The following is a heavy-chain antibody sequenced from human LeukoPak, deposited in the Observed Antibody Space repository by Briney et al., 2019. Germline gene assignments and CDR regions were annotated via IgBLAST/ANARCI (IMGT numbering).Heavy chain of an antibody. D-gene: IGHD3-10*01. CDR1: GGTFSSYA. V-gene: IGHV1-69*01. Sequence: SVKVSCKASGGTFSSYAISWVRQAPGQGLEWMGGIIPIFGTANYAQKFQGRVTITADESTSTAYMELSSLRSEDTAVCYCAREGYYGSGSFFDYWGQGTLVTVSS. CDR2: IIPIFGTA. J-gene: IGHJ4*02. CDR3: AREGYYGSGSFFDY.